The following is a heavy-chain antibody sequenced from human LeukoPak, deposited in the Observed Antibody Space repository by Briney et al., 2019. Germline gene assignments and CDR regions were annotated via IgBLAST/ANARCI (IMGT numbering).Heavy chain of an antibody. D-gene: IGHD3-10*01. CDR3: ARTSRHFYGSGSNLTPWPADMDV. CDR2: IYYSGCT. V-gene: IGHV4-59*01. J-gene: IGHJ6*02. Sequence: PSETLALTCTVSGGPINSYYWTWISQPPGKGLEWIGYIYYSGCTQYNPSLNSRVTISMDTSKHHFSLKLSSVTAADTAIYYCARTSRHFYGSGSNLTPWPADMDVWGQGTKVTVSS. CDR1: GGPINSYY.